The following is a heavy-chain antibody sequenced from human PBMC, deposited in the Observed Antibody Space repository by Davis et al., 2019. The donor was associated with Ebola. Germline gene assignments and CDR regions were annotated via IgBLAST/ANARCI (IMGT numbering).Heavy chain of an antibody. Sequence: GESLKISCAASGFTFSSYAMSWVRQAPGKGLEWVSAISGSGGSTYYADSVKGRFTISRDNSKNTLYLQMNSLEVEDTAVYYCVRGGDGGGAYWGQGTLVTVSA. V-gene: IGHV3-23*01. CDR1: GFTFSSYA. CDR3: VRGGDGGGAY. CDR2: ISGSGGST. D-gene: IGHD3-16*01. J-gene: IGHJ4*02.